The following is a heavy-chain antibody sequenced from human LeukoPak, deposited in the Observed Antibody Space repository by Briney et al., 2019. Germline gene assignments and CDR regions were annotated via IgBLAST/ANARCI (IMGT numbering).Heavy chain of an antibody. CDR1: GYTFTSYG. D-gene: IGHD2-21*02. Sequence: ASVKVSCKASGYTFTSYGISWVRQAPGQGLEWMGWISAYNGNTNYAQKLQGRVTMTTGTSTSTAYMELRSLRSDDTAVYYCARDPLAYCAGDCYHRFFDYWGQGTLVTVSS. CDR2: ISAYNGNT. J-gene: IGHJ4*02. CDR3: ARDPLAYCAGDCYHRFFDY. V-gene: IGHV1-18*01.